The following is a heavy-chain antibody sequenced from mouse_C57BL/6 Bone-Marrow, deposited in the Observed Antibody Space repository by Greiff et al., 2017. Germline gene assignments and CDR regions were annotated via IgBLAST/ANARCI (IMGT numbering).Heavy chain of an antibody. CDR2: FYPGSGSI. CDR3: ARNENWYYGSSIYAIDY. V-gene: IGHV1-62-2*01. Sequence: QVQLQQSGAELVKPGASVKLSCKASGYTFTEYTIHWVKQRPGQGLEWIGRFYPGSGSIKYNEKFKDKATLTADKSSSTVYMELSRLTSEDSAVYICARNENWYYGSSIYAIDYWGQGTSVTVSS. D-gene: IGHD1-1*01. CDR1: GYTFTEYT. J-gene: IGHJ4*01.